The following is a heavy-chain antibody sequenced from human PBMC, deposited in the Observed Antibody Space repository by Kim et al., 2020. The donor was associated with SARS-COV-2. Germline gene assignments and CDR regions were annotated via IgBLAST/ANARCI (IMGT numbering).Heavy chain of an antibody. J-gene: IGHJ4*02. Sequence: GGSLRLSCTASGIRFSSYYMSWVRQAPGKGLEWISLISGAGGNKYYVESVKGRFTISRDNSKNTLYLQMNSLRAEDTAVYYCAIDGSQWLVPLDYWGQG. V-gene: IGHV3-23*01. CDR2: ISGAGGNK. CDR3: AIDGSQWLVPLDY. D-gene: IGHD6-19*01. CDR1: GIRFSSYY.